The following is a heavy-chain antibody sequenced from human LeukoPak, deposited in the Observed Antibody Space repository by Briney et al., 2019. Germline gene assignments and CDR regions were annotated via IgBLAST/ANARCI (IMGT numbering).Heavy chain of an antibody. CDR3: ARTVAGTFDY. CDR1: GGSMSSSSYY. V-gene: IGHV4-39*01. Sequence: PSETLSLTCTVSGGSMSSSSYYWGWIRQPPGKGLEWIGSIYYSGSTYYNPSLKSRVTIPVDTSKNQFSLKLSSVTAADTAVYYCARTVAGTFDYWGQGTLVTVSS. J-gene: IGHJ4*02. CDR2: IYYSGST. D-gene: IGHD6-19*01.